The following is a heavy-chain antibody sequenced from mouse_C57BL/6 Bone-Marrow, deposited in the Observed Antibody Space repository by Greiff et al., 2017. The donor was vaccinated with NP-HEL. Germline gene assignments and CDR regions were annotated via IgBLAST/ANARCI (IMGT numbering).Heavy chain of an antibody. CDR3: ARGPSYYYYGSSYWYFDV. V-gene: IGHV1-50*01. J-gene: IGHJ1*03. CDR2: IDPSDSYT. Sequence: QVHVKQPGAELVKPGASVKLSCKASGYTFTSYWMQWVKQRPGQGLEWIGEIDPSDSYTNYNQNFKGKATLTVDTSSSTADMQLSSLTSEDSAVYYCARGPSYYYYGSSYWYFDVWGTGTTVTVSS. CDR1: GYTFTSYW. D-gene: IGHD1-1*01.